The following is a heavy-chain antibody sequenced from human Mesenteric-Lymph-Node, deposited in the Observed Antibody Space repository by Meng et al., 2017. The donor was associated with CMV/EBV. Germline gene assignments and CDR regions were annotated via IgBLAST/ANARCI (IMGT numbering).Heavy chain of an antibody. D-gene: IGHD1-26*01. CDR2: IFHTGTT. Sequence: SGCSISNANWVGLVRQTPGKGLEWIGEIFHTGTTHYNPSLKRRVTISVDKSNNQFSLRLRSVTAADTAVYYCARDRIIVGATTEDYWGQGILVTVSS. V-gene: IGHV4-4*02. J-gene: IGHJ4*02. CDR1: GCSISNANW. CDR3: ARDRIIVGATTEDY.